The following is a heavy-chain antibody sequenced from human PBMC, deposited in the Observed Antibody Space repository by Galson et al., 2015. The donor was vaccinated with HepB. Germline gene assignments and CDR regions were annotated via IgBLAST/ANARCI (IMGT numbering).Heavy chain of an antibody. CDR3: ARNSLEGYCSGGSCYFNYWYFDL. CDR2: TYYRSKWYN. D-gene: IGHD2-15*01. Sequence: CAISGDSVSSNSAAWNWIRQSPSRGLEWLGRTYYRSKWYNDYAVSVKSRITINPDTSKNQFSLQLNSVTPEDTAVYYCARNSLEGYCSGGSCYFNYWYFDLWGRGTLVTVSS. J-gene: IGHJ2*01. CDR1: GDSVSSNSAA. V-gene: IGHV6-1*01.